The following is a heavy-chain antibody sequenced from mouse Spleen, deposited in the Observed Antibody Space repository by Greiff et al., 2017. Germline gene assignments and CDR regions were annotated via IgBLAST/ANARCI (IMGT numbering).Heavy chain of an antibody. CDR1: GYSITSGYY. V-gene: IGHV3-6*01. D-gene: IGHD2-5*01. CDR2: ISYDGSN. Sequence: EVHLVESGPGLVKPSQSLSLTCSVTGYSITSGYYWNWIRQFPGNKLEWMGYISYDGSNNYNPSLKNRISITRDTSKNQFFLKLNSVTTEDTATYYCARDYSNYLDYWGQGTTLTVSS. J-gene: IGHJ2*01. CDR3: ARDYSNYLDY.